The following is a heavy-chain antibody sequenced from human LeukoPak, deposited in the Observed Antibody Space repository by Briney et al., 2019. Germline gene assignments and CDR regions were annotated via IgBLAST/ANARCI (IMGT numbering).Heavy chain of an antibody. CDR3: AKSILTGSTNFDY. V-gene: IGHV3-53*05. Sequence: GGSLRLSCAASGFTVSSNYMSWVRQAPGKGLEWVSVIYSGGSTYYADSVKGRFTISRDNSKNTLHLQMNSLRAEDTAVYYCAKSILTGSTNFDYWGQGTLVTVSS. J-gene: IGHJ4*02. D-gene: IGHD3-9*01. CDR2: IYSGGST. CDR1: GFTVSSNY.